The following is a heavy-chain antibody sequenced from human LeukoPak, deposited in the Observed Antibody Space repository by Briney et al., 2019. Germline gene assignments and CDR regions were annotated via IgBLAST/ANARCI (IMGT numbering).Heavy chain of an antibody. CDR1: GGTFSSYA. J-gene: IGHJ5*02. V-gene: IGHV1-69*13. CDR3: AQREQQNWFDP. Sequence: SVTVSCTASGGTFSSYAISWVRQAPGQGLEWMGGIIPIFGTANYAQKFQGRVTITADESTSTAYMGLSSLRSEDTAVYYCAQREQQNWFDPWGQGTLVTVSS. D-gene: IGHD6-13*01. CDR2: IIPIFGTA.